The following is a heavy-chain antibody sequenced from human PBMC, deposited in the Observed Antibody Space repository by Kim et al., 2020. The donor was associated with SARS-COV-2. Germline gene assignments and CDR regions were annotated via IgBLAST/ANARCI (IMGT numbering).Heavy chain of an antibody. Sequence: SETLFLTCSVSGGSISSSDYYWGWIRQPPGKGLEWIATIYYSGSTYYNPSLKGRVTISVDTSKKQFSLRLSSVTAADAAVYYCARHLRNWYFDLWGRGTL. CDR1: GGSISSSDYY. CDR2: IYYSGST. CDR3: ARHLRNWYFDL. J-gene: IGHJ2*01. V-gene: IGHV4-39*01.